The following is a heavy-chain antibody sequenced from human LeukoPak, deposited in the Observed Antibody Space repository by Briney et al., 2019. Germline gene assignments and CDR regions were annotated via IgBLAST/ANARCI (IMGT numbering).Heavy chain of an antibody. V-gene: IGHV3-23*01. D-gene: IGHD3-16*02. CDR2: ISGSGGST. CDR3: ASSQEVITFEGVIVTPFDY. CDR1: GFTFSSYA. Sequence: GGSLRLSCAASGFTFSSYAMSWVRQAPGKGLEWVSAISGSGGSTYYADSVKGRFTISRDNSKNTLYLQMNSLRAEDTAVYYCASSQEVITFEGVIVTPFDYWGQGTLVTVSS. J-gene: IGHJ4*02.